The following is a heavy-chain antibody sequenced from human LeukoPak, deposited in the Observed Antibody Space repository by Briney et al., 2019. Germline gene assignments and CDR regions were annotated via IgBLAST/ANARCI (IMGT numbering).Heavy chain of an antibody. D-gene: IGHD4-17*01. Sequence: PGGSLRLSSAASGFTFSSYAMSWVRQAPGKGLEWVSAITGSGGSTYYADSVKGRFTISRDNSGNTLYLQMNSLRAEDTAVYYCAKDSYGDYVFDYWGQGTLVTVSS. CDR1: GFTFSSYA. V-gene: IGHV3-23*01. J-gene: IGHJ4*02. CDR2: ITGSGGST. CDR3: AKDSYGDYVFDY.